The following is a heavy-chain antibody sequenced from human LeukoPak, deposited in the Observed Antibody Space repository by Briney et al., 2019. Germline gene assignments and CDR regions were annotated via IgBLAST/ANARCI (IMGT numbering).Heavy chain of an antibody. V-gene: IGHV1-2*02. CDR3: ARGKWFVPAAPDY. D-gene: IGHD2-2*01. Sequence: ASVKVSCKASGYTFTGYYMHWVRQAPGRGLEWMGWINPNSGGTNYAQKFQGRVTMTRDTSISTAYMELSRLRSDDTAVYYCARGKWFVPAAPDYWGQGTLVTVSS. J-gene: IGHJ4*02. CDR2: INPNSGGT. CDR1: GYTFTGYY.